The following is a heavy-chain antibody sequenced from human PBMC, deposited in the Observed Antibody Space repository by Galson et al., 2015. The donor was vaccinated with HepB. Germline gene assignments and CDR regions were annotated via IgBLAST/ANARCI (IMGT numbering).Heavy chain of an antibody. CDR3: ARERGSSPWERGNNYYYGMDV. J-gene: IGHJ6*02. CDR1: GGSMSSNSYY. CDR2: IYYSGST. V-gene: IGHV4-39*07. D-gene: IGHD6-6*01. Sequence: SETLSLTCTVSGGSMSSNSYYWGWIRQPPGKGPEWIGSIYYSGSTYQNPSLKSRVTISLDTSNNQFSLKLRSVTAADTAVYYCARERGSSPWERGNNYYYGMDVWGQGTTVTVSS.